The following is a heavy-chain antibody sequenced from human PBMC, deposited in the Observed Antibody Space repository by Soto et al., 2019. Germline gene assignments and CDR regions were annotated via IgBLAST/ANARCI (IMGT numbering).Heavy chain of an antibody. CDR1: GGTFSSYT. J-gene: IGHJ3*01. CDR2: IIPILGIA. V-gene: IGHV1-69*04. D-gene: IGHD2-8*01. Sequence: ASVKVSCKASGGTFSSYTISWVRQAPGQGLEWMGRIIPILGIANYAQKFQGRVTITADKSTSTAYMELSSLRSEDTAVYYCAREHCTNGVCQTFEYDILTGPRGAFDFWGQGTMVPVSS. CDR3: AREHCTNGVCQTFEYDILTGPRGAFDF.